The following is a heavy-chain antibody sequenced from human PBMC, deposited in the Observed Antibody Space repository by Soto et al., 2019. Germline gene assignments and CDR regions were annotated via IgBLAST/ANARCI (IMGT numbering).Heavy chain of an antibody. D-gene: IGHD2-2*02. CDR2: INPNSGGT. Sequence: ASVKVSCKASGYTFTGYYMHWVRQAPGQGLEWMGWINPNSGGTNYAQKLQGWVTMTRDTSISTAYMELSRLRSDDTAVYYCARGGIPAAINWFDPWGQGTLVTVSS. J-gene: IGHJ5*02. CDR1: GYTFTGYY. V-gene: IGHV1-2*04. CDR3: ARGGIPAAINWFDP.